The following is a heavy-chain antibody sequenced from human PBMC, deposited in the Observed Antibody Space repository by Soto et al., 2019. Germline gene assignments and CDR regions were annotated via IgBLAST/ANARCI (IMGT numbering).Heavy chain of an antibody. V-gene: IGHV4-31*02. CDR2: ISHSGST. CDR3: EKENTYGSTFLDC. J-gene: IGHJ4*01. D-gene: IGHD3-10*01. Sequence: QHPGKGLEWIGYISHSGSTYYNPSLKSRVIILVDTSKNQFSLSLTSVTAADTAVFYCEKENTYGSTFLDCWGHGAPVTVSS.